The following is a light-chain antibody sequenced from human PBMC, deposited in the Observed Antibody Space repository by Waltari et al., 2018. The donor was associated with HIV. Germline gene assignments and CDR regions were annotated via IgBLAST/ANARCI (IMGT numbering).Light chain of an antibody. CDR3: KSSTTRSTPCV. CDR1: DSDIGGHNS. J-gene: IGLJ1*01. Sequence: QSALTQPASVSGSPGQSITISCTGTDSDIGGHNSVAWYQQHPGKAPKLIIYDVTNLPSGVCNRFAGSRSGNTASLTISGLQAEDESDYYCKSSTTRSTPCVFGSGTKVTVL. V-gene: IGLV2-14*01. CDR2: DVT.